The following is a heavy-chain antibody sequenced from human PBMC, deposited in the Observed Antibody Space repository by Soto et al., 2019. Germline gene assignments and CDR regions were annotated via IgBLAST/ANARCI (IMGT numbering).Heavy chain of an antibody. V-gene: IGHV4-31*03. CDR2: IYYSGST. J-gene: IGHJ3*02. CDR1: GGSISSGGYY. D-gene: IGHD6-19*01. Sequence: QVQLQESGPGLVKPSQTLSLTCTVSGGSISSGGYYWSWIRQHPGKGLEWIGYIYYSGSTYYNPSLKSRVTISVDTSKTQFSLKLSSVTAADTAVYYCARDIAVAGNDAFDIWGQGTMVTVSS. CDR3: ARDIAVAGNDAFDI.